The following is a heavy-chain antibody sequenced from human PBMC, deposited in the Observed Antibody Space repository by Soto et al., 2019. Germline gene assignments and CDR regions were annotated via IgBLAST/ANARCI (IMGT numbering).Heavy chain of an antibody. D-gene: IGHD3-16*02. CDR3: AKGEMKTVFLIDYYYYAMDV. CDR1: GFTFSSYA. Sequence: GGSLRLSCVASGFTFSSYAMNWVRQAPGKGLEWVSIISVSGDSTYYADSVKGRFTISRDNSKNTLYLQMNSLRAEDTAVYYCAKGEMKTVFLIDYYYYAMDVWGQGXTVTVSS. J-gene: IGHJ6*02. CDR2: ISVSGDST. V-gene: IGHV3-23*01.